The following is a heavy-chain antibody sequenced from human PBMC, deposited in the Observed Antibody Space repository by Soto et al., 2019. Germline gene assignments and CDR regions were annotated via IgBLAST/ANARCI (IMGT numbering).Heavy chain of an antibody. CDR1: GFTFSSYW. D-gene: IGHD5-18*01. CDR2: INSDGSST. Sequence: GGSLRLSCAASGFTFSSYWMHWVRQAPGKGLEWVSRINSDGSSTSYADSVKGRFTISRDNAKNTLYLQMSSLRDEDTAVYYCARADSYGYYYFYYYIDFWGQGTTVTVSS. CDR3: ARADSYGYYYFYYYIDF. V-gene: IGHV3-74*01. J-gene: IGHJ6*03.